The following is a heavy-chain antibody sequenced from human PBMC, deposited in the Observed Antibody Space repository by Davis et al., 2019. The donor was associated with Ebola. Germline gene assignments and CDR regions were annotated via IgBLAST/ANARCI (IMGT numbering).Heavy chain of an antibody. CDR2: FYDQTT. CDR1: GFPVSTNH. D-gene: IGHD6-19*01. CDR3: ATTQWLREFDN. V-gene: IGHV3-53*05. J-gene: IGHJ4*02. Sequence: GGSLRLSFAAPGFPVSTNHMSWVRQAPGKGLEWVSVFYDQTTAYADSVRGRFINSRDKSNNTLYLDMNSLRVDDTAVYYCATTQWLREFDNWGQGTLVTVSS.